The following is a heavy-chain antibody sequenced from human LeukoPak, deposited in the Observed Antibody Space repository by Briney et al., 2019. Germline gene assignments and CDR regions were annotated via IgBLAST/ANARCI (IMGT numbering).Heavy chain of an antibody. D-gene: IGHD6-19*01. CDR1: GGSISSYY. Sequence: SETLSLTCTVSGGSISSYYWSWIRQPAGKGLEWIGRIYTSGSTNYNPSLKSRVTMSVDTSKNQLSLKLSSVTAADTAVYYCAREQWLASYYYYYMDVWGKGTTVTISS. V-gene: IGHV4-4*07. J-gene: IGHJ6*03. CDR2: IYTSGST. CDR3: AREQWLASYYYYYMDV.